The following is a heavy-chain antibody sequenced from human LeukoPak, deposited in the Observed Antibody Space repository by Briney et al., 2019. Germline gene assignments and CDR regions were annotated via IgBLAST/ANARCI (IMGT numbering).Heavy chain of an antibody. J-gene: IGHJ4*02. D-gene: IGHD6-13*01. Sequence: ASVKVSCKASGYTFTGYYMHWVRQAPGQGLEWMGWINPNSGGTNYAQNLQGRVTMTTDTSTRTAYMELRSLRSDDTAVYYCARRAWTGVIAAAATGGFDYWGQGTLVTVSS. CDR3: ARRAWTGVIAAAATGGFDY. V-gene: IGHV1-2*02. CDR2: INPNSGGT. CDR1: GYTFTGYY.